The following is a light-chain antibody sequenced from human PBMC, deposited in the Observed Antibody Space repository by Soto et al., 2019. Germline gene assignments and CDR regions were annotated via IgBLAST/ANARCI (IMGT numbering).Light chain of an antibody. CDR3: QQRSNWQFT. CDR1: QIVSSY. CDR2: DAS. V-gene: IGKV3-11*01. Sequence: EIVLTQSPATLSLSPGERATISCRASQIVSSYLAWYQQKPGQAPRLLFYDASNRATGIPARFSGSGSGTDFTLTISSLEPEDFAVYYCQQRSNWQFTFGPGTKVDIK. J-gene: IGKJ3*01.